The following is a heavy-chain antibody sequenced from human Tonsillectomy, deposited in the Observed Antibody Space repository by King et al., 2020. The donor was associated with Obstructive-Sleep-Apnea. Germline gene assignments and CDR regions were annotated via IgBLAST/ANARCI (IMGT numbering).Heavy chain of an antibody. V-gene: IGHV4-39*01. CDR2: IFYSGST. D-gene: IGHD6-13*01. CDR3: ARLLTLPAPAGIDY. CDR1: VGSISRSSYY. J-gene: IGHJ4*02. Sequence: QLQESGPGLVKPSETLSLTCTVSVGSISRSSYYWGWIRQPPGKGLAGIGIIFYSGSTYYNPSLKSRVTISVDTSKNQFSLKLSSVTAADTAVYYCARLLTLPAPAGIDYWGQGTLVTVSS.